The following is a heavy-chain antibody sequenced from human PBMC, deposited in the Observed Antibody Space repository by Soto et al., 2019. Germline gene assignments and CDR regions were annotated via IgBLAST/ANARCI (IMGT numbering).Heavy chain of an antibody. CDR2: ISAYNGNT. CDR1: GYTFTSYG. D-gene: IGHD3-22*01. J-gene: IGHJ3*02. V-gene: IGHV1-18*01. CDR3: ARDMIVVVTGDAFDI. Sequence: GASVKVSCKASGYTFTSYGISWVRQAPGQGLEWMGWISAYNGNTNYAQKLQGRVTMTTDTSTSTAYMELRSLRSDDTAVYYCARDMIVVVTGDAFDIWGQGXMVTVSS.